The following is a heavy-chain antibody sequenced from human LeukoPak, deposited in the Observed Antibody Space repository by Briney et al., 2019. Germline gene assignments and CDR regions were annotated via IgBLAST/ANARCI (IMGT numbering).Heavy chain of an antibody. D-gene: IGHD2-2*01. CDR3: ARGRCSSRSCYLFDY. J-gene: IGHJ4*02. CDR2: INPNSGGT. Sequence: ASVKVSCKAAGYTLTGYYMHWLRQAPGQGLEWMGWINPNSGGTSNGQKIQGRVTMTRDTSNSTAYMELSKLRSHDTAVYYCARGRCSSRSCYLFDYWGQGTLVTVSS. V-gene: IGHV1-2*02. CDR1: GYTLTGYY.